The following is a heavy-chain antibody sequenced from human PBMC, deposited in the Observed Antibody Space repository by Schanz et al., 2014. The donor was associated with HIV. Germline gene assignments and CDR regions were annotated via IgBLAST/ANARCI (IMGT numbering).Heavy chain of an antibody. J-gene: IGHJ4*02. CDR3: AKGRGTYSSGYYDPPDY. V-gene: IGHV3-33*03. CDR2: KWYDGSNR. Sequence: QEQLVESGGGLVKPGGSLRLSCAASGFTFSDYYMSWVRQAPGKGLEWEAIKWYDGSNRYYADSVKGRFTISRDNSKNTLYLQMSSLRVEDTAVYYCAKGRGTYSSGYYDPPDYWGQGTLVTVSS. CDR1: GFTFSDYY. D-gene: IGHD3-22*01.